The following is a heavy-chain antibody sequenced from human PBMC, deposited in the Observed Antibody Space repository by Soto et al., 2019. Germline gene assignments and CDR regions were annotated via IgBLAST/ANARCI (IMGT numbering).Heavy chain of an antibody. CDR3: ARASMIREFISYFFDL. D-gene: IGHD3-10*01. CDR1: GFTFTSSA. Sequence: GASVKVSCKASGFTFTSSAVQWVRQARGQRLEWIGWIVVGSGNTNYAQKFQERVTITRDMSTSTAYMELSSLRSDDTAVYYCARASMIREFISYFFDLWGQGTLVTVSS. V-gene: IGHV1-58*01. CDR2: IVVGSGNT. J-gene: IGHJ4*02.